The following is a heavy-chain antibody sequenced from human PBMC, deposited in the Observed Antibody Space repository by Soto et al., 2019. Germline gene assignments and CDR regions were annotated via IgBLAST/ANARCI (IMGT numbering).Heavy chain of an antibody. D-gene: IGHD2-2*01. Sequence: WWSLRLSCSASVFTCSSYAMSWFRQAPGKGLEWVSAISGSGGSTYYADSVKGRFTISRDNSKNTLYLQMNSLRAEDTAVYYCAKVLSAVPTGEFDYWGQGTLVTVSS. CDR2: ISGSGGST. CDR3: AKVLSAVPTGEFDY. CDR1: VFTCSSYA. V-gene: IGHV3-23*01. J-gene: IGHJ4*02.